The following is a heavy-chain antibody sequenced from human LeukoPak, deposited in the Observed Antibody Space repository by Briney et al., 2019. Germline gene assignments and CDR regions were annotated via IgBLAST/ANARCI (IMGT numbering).Heavy chain of an antibody. Sequence: SETLSLTRTVSGGSLSSYFWSWIRPPPRKGLEWIGYIYYSGSTNYNRSLKSRVTISVDTSKNQFSLKLSSVTAADTAVYYCARVAEGPWGQGTLVTVSS. CDR2: IYYSGST. CDR3: ARVAEGP. CDR1: GGSLSSYF. V-gene: IGHV4-59*01. J-gene: IGHJ5*02.